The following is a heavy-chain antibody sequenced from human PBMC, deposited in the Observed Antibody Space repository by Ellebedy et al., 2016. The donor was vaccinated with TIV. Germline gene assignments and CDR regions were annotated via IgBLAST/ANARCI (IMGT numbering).Heavy chain of an antibody. J-gene: IGHJ4*02. CDR1: GFTFPNYY. CDR3: ARDNSGSIDY. V-gene: IGHV3-43*01. D-gene: IGHD3-22*01. Sequence: GGSLRLXXATSGFTFPNYYMHWVRQESGKGLEWVSIITSDGSTTHYADSVKGRFTISRDNSKSSLYLQMDSLRTEDTALYYCARDNSGSIDYWGQGTLVTVSS. CDR2: ITSDGSTT.